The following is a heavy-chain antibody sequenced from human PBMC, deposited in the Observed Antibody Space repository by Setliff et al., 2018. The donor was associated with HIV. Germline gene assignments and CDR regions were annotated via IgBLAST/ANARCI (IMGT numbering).Heavy chain of an antibody. V-gene: IGHV4-61*09. J-gene: IGHJ4*02. CDR3: AREATYYYDGSGYYYFDY. Sequence: ASETLSLTCTVSGGSISSGSNYWSWIRQPAGKGLEWIGHIYTSGSTNYNPSLKSRITISVDMSKNQFSLKLSSVTAADTAVYYCAREATYYYDGSGYYYFDYWGRGTLVTVSS. CDR1: GGSISSGSNY. CDR2: IYTSGST. D-gene: IGHD3-22*01.